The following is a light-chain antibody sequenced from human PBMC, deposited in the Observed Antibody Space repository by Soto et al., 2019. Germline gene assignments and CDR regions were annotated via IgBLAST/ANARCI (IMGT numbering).Light chain of an antibody. V-gene: IGKV1-5*01. CDR1: QSINNW. Sequence: QSPSTLSASIGDRVTITCRASQSINNWLAWYQQKPGKAPNLLIYDVSNLGSGVPSRFSGSGSGTEFTLTISSLQPDDFATYYCQHYNDYVVWTFGQGTKVDIK. CDR3: QHYNDYVVWT. J-gene: IGKJ1*01. CDR2: DVS.